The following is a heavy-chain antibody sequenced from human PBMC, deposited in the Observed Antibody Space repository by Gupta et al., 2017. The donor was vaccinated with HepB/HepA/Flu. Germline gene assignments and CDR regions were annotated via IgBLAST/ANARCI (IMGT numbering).Heavy chain of an antibody. Sequence: EVQLLESGGGLVQPGGSLRLPCAASGFTFSSYAMRWVRQAPGKGLEWVSAISGSGGSTYYADSVKGRFTISRDNSKNTLYLQMNSLRAEDTAVYYCAKGAGYSYGYDYYFDYWGQGTLVTVSS. V-gene: IGHV3-23*01. J-gene: IGHJ4*02. CDR2: ISGSGGST. CDR1: GFTFSSYA. CDR3: AKGAGYSYGYDYYFDY. D-gene: IGHD5-18*01.